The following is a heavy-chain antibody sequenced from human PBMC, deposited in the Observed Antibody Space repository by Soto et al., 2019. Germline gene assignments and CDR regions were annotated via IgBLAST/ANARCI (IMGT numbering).Heavy chain of an antibody. CDR3: AHAATLSSYGYCFDY. CDR2: IYWDDDK. CDR1: GFSLSTSGVG. D-gene: IGHD5-18*01. V-gene: IGHV2-5*02. J-gene: IGHJ4*02. Sequence: QITLKESGPTLVKPTQTLTLTCTFSGFSLSTSGVGVGWIRQPPGEALEWLALIYWDDDKRYSPSLKSRLTITKHTSKNQVVLTMTIMDPVDTATYYCAHAATLSSYGYCFDYWGQGTLVTVSS.